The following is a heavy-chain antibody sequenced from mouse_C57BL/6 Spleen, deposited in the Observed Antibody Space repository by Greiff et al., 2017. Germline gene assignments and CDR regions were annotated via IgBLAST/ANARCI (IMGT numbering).Heavy chain of an antibody. V-gene: IGHV14-4*01. D-gene: IGHD1-1*01. CDR1: GFNIKDDY. J-gene: IGHJ3*01. Sequence: VQLQQSGAELVRPGASVKLSCTASGFNIKDDYMHWVKQRPEQGLEWIGWIDPENGDTEYASKFQGKATITADTSSNTAYLQLSSLTSEDTAVYYCTTGVYYSFAYWGQGTLVTVSA. CDR3: TTGVYYSFAY. CDR2: IDPENGDT.